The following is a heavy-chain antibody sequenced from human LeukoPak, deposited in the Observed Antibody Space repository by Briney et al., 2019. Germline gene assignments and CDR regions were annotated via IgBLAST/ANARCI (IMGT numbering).Heavy chain of an antibody. D-gene: IGHD6-13*01. CDR3: ASQTGIAAAGYYFDY. CDR1: GGSISSYY. J-gene: IGHJ4*02. V-gene: IGHV4-59*01. CDR2: IYYSGST. Sequence: SETLSLTCTVSGGSISSYYWSWIRQPPGKGLEWIGYIYYSGSTNYNPSLKSRVTISVDTSKNQFSLKLSSVTAADTAVYYCASQTGIAAAGYYFDYWGQGTLVTVSS.